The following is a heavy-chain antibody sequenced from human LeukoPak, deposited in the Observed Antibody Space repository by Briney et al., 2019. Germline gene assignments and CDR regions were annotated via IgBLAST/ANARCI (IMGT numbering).Heavy chain of an antibody. CDR3: AKEGRRMVRGVIIMSFDYYYYMDV. CDR1: GFTFSSYG. CDR2: ISGSGGST. Sequence: GGSLRLSCAASGFTFSSYGMSWVRQAPGKGLEWVSAISGSGGSTYYADSVKGRFTISRDNSKNTLYLQMNSLRAEDTAVYYCAKEGRRMVRGVIIMSFDYYYYMDVWGKGTTVTISS. V-gene: IGHV3-23*01. D-gene: IGHD3-10*01. J-gene: IGHJ6*03.